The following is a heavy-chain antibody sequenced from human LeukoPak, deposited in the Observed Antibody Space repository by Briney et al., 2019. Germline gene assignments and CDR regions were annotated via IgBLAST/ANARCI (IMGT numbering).Heavy chain of an antibody. CDR3: ARRYYDGSGYIDY. CDR2: VYYSGNT. J-gene: IGHJ4*02. D-gene: IGHD3-22*01. V-gene: IGHV4-39*01. Sequence: PSETLSLTCTVSGGSISSSGYYWGWIRQPPGKGLEWIGSVYYSGNTYYNPSLKSRVTISIDTSKNQFSLKLSSVTAADTAVYYCARRYYDGSGYIDYWGQGTLVTVSS. CDR1: GGSISSSGYY.